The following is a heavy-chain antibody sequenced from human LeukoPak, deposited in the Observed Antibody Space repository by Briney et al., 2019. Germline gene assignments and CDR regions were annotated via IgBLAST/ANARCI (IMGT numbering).Heavy chain of an antibody. CDR3: ARDGTFIAARPGEEFDP. CDR1: GYTFTSYY. V-gene: IGHV1-46*01. CDR2: INPSGGST. J-gene: IGHJ5*02. Sequence: AASVKVSCKASGYTFTSYYMHWVRQAPGQGLGWMGIINPSGGSTSYAQKFQGRVTMTRDTSTSTVYMELSSLRSEDTAVYYCARDGTFIAARPGEEFDPWGQGTLVTVSS. D-gene: IGHD6-6*01.